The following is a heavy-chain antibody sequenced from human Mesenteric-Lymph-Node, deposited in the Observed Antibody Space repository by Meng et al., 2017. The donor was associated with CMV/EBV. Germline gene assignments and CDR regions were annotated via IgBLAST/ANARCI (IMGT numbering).Heavy chain of an antibody. D-gene: IGHD3-10*01. CDR1: GGSFSGYH. CDR3: ARGPYGLDYYFDY. Sequence: GSLRLSCAVYGGSFSGYHWSWIRQLTGKGLEWIGEINDSGTTKYNPSLKSRVTISVDTSNNQFSLKLSSVTAADTGVYFCARGPYGLDYYFDYWGQGTQVTVSS. V-gene: IGHV4-34*01. CDR2: INDSGTT. J-gene: IGHJ4*02.